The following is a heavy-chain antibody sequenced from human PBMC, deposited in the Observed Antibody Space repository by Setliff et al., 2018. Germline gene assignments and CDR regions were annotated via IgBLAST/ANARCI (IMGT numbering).Heavy chain of an antibody. Sequence: PGESLKISCKGSGYSFTTYWIGWVRQMPGEGLEWMVIIYPGDSDTRYSPSFQGQVTISADKSISTAYLQLSSLKASDTAIYYCARRAVTAEYFQHWGHGTLVTVSS. CDR2: IYPGDSDT. CDR1: GYSFTTYW. CDR3: ARRAVTAEYFQH. J-gene: IGHJ1*01. D-gene: IGHD4-17*01. V-gene: IGHV5-51*01.